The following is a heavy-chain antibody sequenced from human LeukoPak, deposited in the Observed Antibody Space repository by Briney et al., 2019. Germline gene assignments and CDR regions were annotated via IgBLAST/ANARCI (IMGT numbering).Heavy chain of an antibody. J-gene: IGHJ4*02. V-gene: IGHV3-30*02. CDR3: AKDLDWVVPAAMHY. D-gene: IGHD2-2*01. CDR1: GFTFSSYG. Sequence: GGSLRLSCAASGFTFSSYGMHWVRQAPGKGLEWVAFIRYDGSNKHYADSVKGRFTISRDNSKNTLYLQMNSLRAEDTAVYYCAKDLDWVVPAAMHYWGQGTLVTVSS. CDR2: IRYDGSNK.